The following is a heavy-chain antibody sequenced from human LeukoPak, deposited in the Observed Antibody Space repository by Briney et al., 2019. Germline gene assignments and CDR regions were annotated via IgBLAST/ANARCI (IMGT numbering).Heavy chain of an antibody. Sequence: PSETLSLTCTVSGGSISGYYWSWIRQPPGKGLEWIGYMYYSGSTDYNPSLKSRVTISVDTSKNQFSLKLSSVPAADTAVYYCARDLGYSSSWYQGAFDIWGQGTMVTVSS. D-gene: IGHD6-13*01. V-gene: IGHV4-59*01. J-gene: IGHJ3*02. CDR1: GGSISGYY. CDR2: MYYSGST. CDR3: ARDLGYSSSWYQGAFDI.